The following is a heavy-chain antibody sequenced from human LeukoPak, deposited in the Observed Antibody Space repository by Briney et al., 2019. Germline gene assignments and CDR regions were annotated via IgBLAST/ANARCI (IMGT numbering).Heavy chain of an antibody. D-gene: IGHD2-8*01. CDR3: ARVLEYEYYYMDV. V-gene: IGHV1-69*06. CDR1: GGTFSSYC. Sequence: ASVKVSCKASGGTFSSYCISWVRQAPGQGLEWMGRIIPIFGTANYAQKFQGRVTITADKSTSTAYMELSSLRSEDTAVYYCARVLEYEYYYMDVWGKGTTVTVSS. J-gene: IGHJ6*03. CDR2: IIPIFGTA.